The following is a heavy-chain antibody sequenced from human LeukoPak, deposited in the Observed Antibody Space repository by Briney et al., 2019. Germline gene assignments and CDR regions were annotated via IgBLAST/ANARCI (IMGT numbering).Heavy chain of an antibody. CDR3: TIVGGGAFDI. Sequence: GGSLRLSCAASGFTFSNYAMSWVRQAPGKGLEWVSTLTGSGGSTYYADSVKGRFTISRDNAKNSLYLQMNSLRAEDTALYYCTIVGGGAFDIWGQGTMVTVSS. V-gene: IGHV3-23*01. CDR2: LTGSGGST. CDR1: GFTFSNYA. J-gene: IGHJ3*02. D-gene: IGHD3-10*01.